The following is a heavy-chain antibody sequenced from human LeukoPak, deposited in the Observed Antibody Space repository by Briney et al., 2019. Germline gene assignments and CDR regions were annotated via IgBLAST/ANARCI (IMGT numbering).Heavy chain of an antibody. CDR2: IYHSGST. Sequence: SETLSLTCTVSGYSISSGYYWGWIRQPPGKGLEWIGSIYHSGSTYYNPSLKSRVTISVDTSKNQFSLKLSSVTAADTAVYYCARGLYGYPYYFDYWGQGTLVTVSS. V-gene: IGHV4-38-2*02. D-gene: IGHD5-18*01. J-gene: IGHJ4*02. CDR3: ARGLYGYPYYFDY. CDR1: GYSISSGYY.